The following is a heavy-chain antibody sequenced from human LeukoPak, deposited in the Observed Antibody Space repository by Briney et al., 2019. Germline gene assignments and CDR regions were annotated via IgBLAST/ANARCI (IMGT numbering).Heavy chain of an antibody. J-gene: IGHJ4*02. Sequence: SETLSLTCTVSGYSISSGYYWGWIRQPPGKGLEWIGSIYHSGSTYYNPSLKSRVTISVDTSKNQFSLKLSSVTAADTAVYYFARVWAVVTAIPFAPSDYWGQGTLSPSPQ. V-gene: IGHV4-38-2*02. CDR3: ARVWAVVTAIPFAPSDY. D-gene: IGHD2-21*02. CDR2: IYHSGST. CDR1: GYSISSGYY.